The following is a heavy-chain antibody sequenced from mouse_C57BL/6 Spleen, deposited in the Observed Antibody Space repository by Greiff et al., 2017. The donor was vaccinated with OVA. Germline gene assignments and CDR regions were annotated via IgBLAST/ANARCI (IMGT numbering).Heavy chain of an antibody. Sequence: EVMLVESGGDLVKPGGSLKLSCAASGFTFSSYGMSWVRQTPDKRLEWVATISSGGSYPYYPDSVKGRFTISRDNAKNTLYLQMSSLKSEDTAMYYCARHEDYSNYEGYAMDYWGQGTSVTVSS. D-gene: IGHD2-5*01. CDR2: ISSGGSYP. V-gene: IGHV5-6*01. CDR3: ARHEDYSNYEGYAMDY. CDR1: GFTFSSYG. J-gene: IGHJ4*01.